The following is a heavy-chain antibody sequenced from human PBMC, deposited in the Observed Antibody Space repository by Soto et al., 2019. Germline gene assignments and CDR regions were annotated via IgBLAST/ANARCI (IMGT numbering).Heavy chain of an antibody. CDR3: ARLTSGKFDY. Sequence: PSETLSLTCTVSGGAISSYYWSWIRQPPGKGLEWIGYIHDSGSTNYNPSLKSRVTISLDTSKNQFSLKLSSVTAADTAVYYCARLTSGKFDYWAQGTLVTVSS. V-gene: IGHV4-59*01. CDR2: IHDSGST. CDR1: GGAISSYY. J-gene: IGHJ4*02. D-gene: IGHD4-17*01.